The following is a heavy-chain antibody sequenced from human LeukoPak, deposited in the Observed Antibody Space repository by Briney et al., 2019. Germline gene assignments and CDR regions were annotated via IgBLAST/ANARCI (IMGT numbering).Heavy chain of an antibody. D-gene: IGHD3-22*01. CDR2: INPNSGGT. Sequence: ASVKVSCKASGYTFTGYYMHWVRQAPGQGLEWMGWINPNSGGTNYAQKFQGRVTMTRDTSISTAYMELSRLRSDDTAVYYCARPYDSITDDAFDIWGQGTMVTVSS. J-gene: IGHJ3*02. CDR3: ARPYDSITDDAFDI. CDR1: GYTFTGYY. V-gene: IGHV1-2*02.